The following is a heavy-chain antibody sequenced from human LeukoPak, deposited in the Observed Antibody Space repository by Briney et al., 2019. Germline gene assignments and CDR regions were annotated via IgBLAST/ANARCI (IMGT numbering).Heavy chain of an antibody. V-gene: IGHV3-23*01. CDR1: GFTFSSYA. J-gene: IGHJ4*02. Sequence: GSLRLSCAASGFTFSSYAMSWVRQAPGKGLEWVSAISGSGGSTYYADSVKGRFTISRDNSKNTLYLQMNSLRAEDTAVYYCAKARLNCSSTSCYASSFDYWGQGTLVTVSS. CDR2: ISGSGGST. CDR3: AKARLNCSSTSCYASSFDY. D-gene: IGHD2-2*01.